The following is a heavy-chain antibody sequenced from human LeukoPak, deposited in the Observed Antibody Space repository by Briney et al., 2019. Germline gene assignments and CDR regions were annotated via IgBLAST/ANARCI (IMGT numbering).Heavy chain of an antibody. J-gene: IGHJ6*03. CDR2: IYYSGST. CDR1: GGSIRSTSYY. D-gene: IGHD3-3*02. V-gene: IGHV4-39*07. CDR3: ARVNGQFCFYYYMDV. Sequence: PSETLSLTCAVSGGSIRSTSYYWGWIRQPPGKGLEWIGSIYYSGSTYYHPSLKSRVTISLDTSKNEFSLKLSSVTAADTAVYYCARVNGQFCFYYYMDVWGKGTTVTVSS.